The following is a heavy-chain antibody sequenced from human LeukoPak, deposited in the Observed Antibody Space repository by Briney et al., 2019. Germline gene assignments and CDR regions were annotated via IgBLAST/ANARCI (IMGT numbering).Heavy chain of an antibody. CDR3: ARSSARNYDFWSGCGKASGAFDI. V-gene: IGHV4-34*01. CDR2: INHSGST. CDR1: GGSFSGYY. Sequence: SETLSLTCAVYGGSFSGYYWSWIRQPPGKGLEWIGEINHSGSTNYNPSLKSRVTISVDTSKNQFSLKLSSVTAADTAVYYCARSSARNYDFWSGCGKASGAFDIWGQGTMVTVSS. D-gene: IGHD3-3*01. J-gene: IGHJ3*02.